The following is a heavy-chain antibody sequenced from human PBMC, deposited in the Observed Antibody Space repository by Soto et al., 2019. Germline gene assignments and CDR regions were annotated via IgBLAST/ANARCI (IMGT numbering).Heavy chain of an antibody. CDR3: AIDAKAYYYYYGMDV. Sequence: GGSLRLSCAASGFTFRSFAMHWVRQAPGKGLECVAVISHDGSNKYYRDYVKGRFTISRDNSKNTLYLQIYSLRDEDTAVYYYAIDAKAYYYYYGMDVWGQGTTVTVSS. J-gene: IGHJ6*02. CDR1: GFTFRSFA. V-gene: IGHV3-30-3*01. D-gene: IGHD2-15*01. CDR2: ISHDGSNK.